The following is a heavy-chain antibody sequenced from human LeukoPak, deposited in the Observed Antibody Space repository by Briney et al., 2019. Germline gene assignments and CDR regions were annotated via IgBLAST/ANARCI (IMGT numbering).Heavy chain of an antibody. CDR2: IYYSGST. V-gene: IGHV4-59*01. Sequence: PSETLSLTCTVSGGSISSYYWSWIRQPPGKGLEWIGYIYYSGSTNYNPSLKSRVTISVDTSKNQFSLKLSSVTAADTAVYYCARDGIQTPYYYYGMDVWGQGTTVTVSS. J-gene: IGHJ6*02. D-gene: IGHD5-18*01. CDR1: GGSISSYY. CDR3: ARDGIQTPYYYYGMDV.